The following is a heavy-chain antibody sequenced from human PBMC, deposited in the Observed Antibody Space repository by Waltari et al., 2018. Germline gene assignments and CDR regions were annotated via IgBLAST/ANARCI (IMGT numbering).Heavy chain of an antibody. CDR1: GFTFNTYW. CDR2: SNGDGSGT. V-gene: IGHV3-74*03. CDR3: ARDGAGDIDLDN. Sequence: EVQLVESGGGLIQPGGSLRLSCAASGFTFNTYWMHWVRQVPGKGLVGVSRSNGDGSGTMYAESVKGRFTISRDNAKNTFYLQMNSLRVEDTAVYYCARDGAGDIDLDNWGQGTLVTVSS. D-gene: IGHD6-13*01. J-gene: IGHJ4*02.